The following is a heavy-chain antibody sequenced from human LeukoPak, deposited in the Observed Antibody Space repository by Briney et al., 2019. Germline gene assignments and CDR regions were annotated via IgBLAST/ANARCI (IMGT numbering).Heavy chain of an antibody. Sequence: GRSMTLACVVSGLTLSSYSMSWDSQVPGKGLEWDSAISASGGSTYYADSVNGRFTISRDNSKNTLYLQMNSLRAEDTAVYYCAKSGLAYYYDTTGSCTDYWGQGTLVTVSS. CDR1: GLTLSSYS. J-gene: IGHJ4*02. CDR3: AKSGLAYYYDTTGSCTDY. CDR2: ISASGGST. D-gene: IGHD3-22*01. V-gene: IGHV3-23*01.